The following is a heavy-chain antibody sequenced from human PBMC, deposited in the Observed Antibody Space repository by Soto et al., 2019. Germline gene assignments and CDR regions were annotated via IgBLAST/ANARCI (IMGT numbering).Heavy chain of an antibody. D-gene: IGHD3-10*01. Sequence: GGSLRLSCAASGFTFSTYAMRWVRQAPGKGLEWVSSITGGGGRGTYYGDSVKGRFTITRDDSKDTLYLQMESLRADDTAVYYCAKCHLNSGGSNGGMDVWGQGTTVTVSS. CDR3: AKCHLNSGGSNGGMDV. V-gene: IGHV3-23*01. CDR1: GFTFSTYA. J-gene: IGHJ6*02. CDR2: ITGGGGRGT.